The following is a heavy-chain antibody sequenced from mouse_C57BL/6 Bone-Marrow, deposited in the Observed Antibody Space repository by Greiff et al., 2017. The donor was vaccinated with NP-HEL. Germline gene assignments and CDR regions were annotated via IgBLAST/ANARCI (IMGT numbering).Heavy chain of an antibody. CDR2: INPGSGGT. Sequence: VKLQQSGAELVRTGTSVKVSCKASGYAFTNYLIEWVKQRPGQGLEWIGVINPGSGGTNYNEKFKGKATLTADKSSSTAYMQLSSLTSEDSAVYFCARRSSGSYYFDYWGQGTTLTVSS. V-gene: IGHV1-54*01. CDR1: GYAFTNYL. CDR3: ARRSSGSYYFDY. J-gene: IGHJ2*01. D-gene: IGHD3-2*02.